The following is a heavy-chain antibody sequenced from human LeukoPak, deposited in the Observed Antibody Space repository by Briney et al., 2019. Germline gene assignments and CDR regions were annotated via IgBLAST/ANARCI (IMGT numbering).Heavy chain of an antibody. D-gene: IGHD1-14*01. CDR3: ARVSPGEPFDY. CDR1: GFTVSSHY. Sequence: GGSLRLSCAASGFTVSSHYMTWVRQVPGKGLEWVSAIYSGGSTYYADSVKGRFTISRDNAKNSLYLQMNSLRAEDTAVYYCARVSPGEPFDYWGQGTLVTVSS. V-gene: IGHV3-53*01. CDR2: IYSGGST. J-gene: IGHJ4*02.